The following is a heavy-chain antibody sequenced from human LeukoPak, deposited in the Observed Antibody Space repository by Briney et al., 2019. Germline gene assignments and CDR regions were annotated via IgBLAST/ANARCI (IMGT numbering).Heavy chain of an antibody. CDR3: ARDPDYDYVWGHYRLPPRGVGDY. D-gene: IGHD3-16*02. CDR1: GYTFTGYY. J-gene: IGHJ4*02. CDR2: INPNGGGT. V-gene: IGHV1-2*02. Sequence: ASVKVSCKASGYTFTGYYMHWVRQAPGQGLEWMGWINPNGGGTKYAQKFQGRVTMTRDTSISTAYMELSRLRSDDTAVYYCARDPDYDYVWGHYRLPPRGVGDYWGQGTLVTVSS.